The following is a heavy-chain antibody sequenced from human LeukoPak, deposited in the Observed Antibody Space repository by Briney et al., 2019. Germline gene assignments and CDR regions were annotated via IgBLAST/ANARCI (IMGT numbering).Heavy chain of an antibody. J-gene: IGHJ5*02. CDR2: FDPEDGET. V-gene: IGHV1-24*01. CDR3: ATVGYNWNDRGVNWFDP. CDR1: GYTLTELS. Sequence: ASVKVSCKVSGYTLTELSMHWVRQAPGKGLEWMGGFDPEDGETFYAQKFQGRVTMTEDTSTDTAYMELSSLRSEDTAVYYCATVGYNWNDRGVNWFDPWGQGTLVTVSS. D-gene: IGHD1-20*01.